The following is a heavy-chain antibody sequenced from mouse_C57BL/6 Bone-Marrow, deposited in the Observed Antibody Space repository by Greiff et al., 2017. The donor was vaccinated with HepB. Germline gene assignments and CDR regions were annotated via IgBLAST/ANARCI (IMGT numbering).Heavy chain of an antibody. Sequence: VQLQQSGAELVRPGASVKLSCTASGFNIKDYYMHWVKQRPEQGLEWIGRIDPEDGDTEYAPKFQGKATMTADTSSNTAYLQLTSLTSEDTAVYYCTTPPIYYEYPYAMDYWGQGTSVTASS. D-gene: IGHD2-4*01. V-gene: IGHV14-1*01. CDR3: TTPPIYYEYPYAMDY. CDR1: GFNIKDYY. J-gene: IGHJ4*01. CDR2: IDPEDGDT.